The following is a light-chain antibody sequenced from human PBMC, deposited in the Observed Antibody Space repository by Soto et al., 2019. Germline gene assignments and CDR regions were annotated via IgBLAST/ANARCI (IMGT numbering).Light chain of an antibody. CDR2: DVT. Sequence: QSALTQPRSVSGSPGQSVTISCTGTSSDGGGYNYVSWYQQHPAKAPKLMIYDVTKRPSGVPDRFSGSKSGNTASLTISGLQAEDEADYYCCSYAGSYSYVFGTGTKVTVL. J-gene: IGLJ1*01. V-gene: IGLV2-11*01. CDR1: SSDGGGYNY. CDR3: CSYAGSYSYV.